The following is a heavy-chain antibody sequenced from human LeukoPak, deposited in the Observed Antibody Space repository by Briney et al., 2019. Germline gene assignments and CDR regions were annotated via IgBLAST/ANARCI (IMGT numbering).Heavy chain of an antibody. J-gene: IGHJ3*02. V-gene: IGHV4-59*08. Sequence: PSETLSLTCTVSGGSISSYYWSWIRQPPGKGREWIGYIYYSGSTNYNPFLKSRVTISVDTSKNQFSLKLSSVTAADTAVYYCARHTSHGYNLLGDAFDIWGQGAMVTVSS. CDR1: GGSISSYY. CDR2: IYYSGST. CDR3: ARHTSHGYNLLGDAFDI. D-gene: IGHD5-24*01.